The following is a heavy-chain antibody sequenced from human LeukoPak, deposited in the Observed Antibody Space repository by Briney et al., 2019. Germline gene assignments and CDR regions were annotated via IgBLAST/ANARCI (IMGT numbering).Heavy chain of an antibody. V-gene: IGHV3-48*04. J-gene: IGHJ4*02. CDR2: ISSSSSTI. Sequence: GGSLRLSCAASGFTFSSYSMNWVRQAPGKGLEWVSYISSSSSTIYYADSVKGRFTISRDNAKNSLYLQMNSLRAEDTAVYYCARVYDFWSGSAPYYFDYWGQGTLVTVSS. D-gene: IGHD3-3*01. CDR1: GFTFSSYS. CDR3: ARVYDFWSGSAPYYFDY.